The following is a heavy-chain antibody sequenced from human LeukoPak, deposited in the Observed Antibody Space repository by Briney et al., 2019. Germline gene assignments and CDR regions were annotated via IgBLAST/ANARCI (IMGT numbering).Heavy chain of an antibody. J-gene: IGHJ6*03. CDR3: AVTGLYNYYYYYYMDV. V-gene: IGHV1-69*05. CDR2: IIPIFGTA. CDR1: GGTFSSYA. Sequence: SVKVSCKACGGTFSSYAISWVRQAPGQGLEWMGRIIPIFGTANYAQKFQGRVTITTDESTSTAYMELSSLRSEDTAVYYCAVTGLYNYYYYYYMDVWGKGTTVTVS. D-gene: IGHD7-27*01.